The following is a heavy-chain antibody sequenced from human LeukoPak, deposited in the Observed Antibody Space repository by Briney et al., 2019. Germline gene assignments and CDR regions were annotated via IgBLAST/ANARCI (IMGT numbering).Heavy chain of an antibody. V-gene: IGHV3-7*01. CDR1: GFTFSSYW. D-gene: IGHD3-22*01. CDR2: IKQDGSEK. CDR3: ARGWSDSSGYYGGYYYGMDV. Sequence: GGSLRLSCAASGFTFSSYWMSWVRQAPGKGLEWVANIKQDGSEKYYVDSVKGRFTISRDNAKNSLYLQMNSLRAEDTAVYYCARGWSDSSGYYGGYYYGMDVWGQGTTVTVSS. J-gene: IGHJ6*02.